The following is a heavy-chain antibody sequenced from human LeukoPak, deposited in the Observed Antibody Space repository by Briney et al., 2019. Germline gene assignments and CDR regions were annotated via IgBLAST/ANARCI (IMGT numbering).Heavy chain of an antibody. CDR1: GYTFTSYG. V-gene: IGHV1-18*01. CDR3: ARDYRIAAAGTLGLGY. Sequence: ASVKVSCKASGYTFTSYGISWVRQAPGQGLEWMGWISAYNGNTNYAQKLQGRVTMTTDTSTSTAYMELRSLRSDDTAVYYCARDYRIAAAGTLGLGYWGQGTLDTVSS. D-gene: IGHD6-13*01. CDR2: ISAYNGNT. J-gene: IGHJ4*02.